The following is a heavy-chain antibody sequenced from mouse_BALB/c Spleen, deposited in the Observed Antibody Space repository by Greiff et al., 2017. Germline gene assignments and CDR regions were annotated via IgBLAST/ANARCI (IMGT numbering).Heavy chain of an antibody. J-gene: IGHJ4*01. Sequence: VQLQQSGPSLVKPSQTLSLTCSVTGDSITSGYWNWIRKFPGNKLEYMGYISYSGSTYYNPSLKSRISITRDTSKNQYYLQLNSVTTEDTATYYCARYVRLRDYAMDYWGQGTSVTVSS. CDR3: ARYVRLRDYAMDY. V-gene: IGHV3-8*02. CDR2: ISYSGST. CDR1: GDSITSGY. D-gene: IGHD1-2*01.